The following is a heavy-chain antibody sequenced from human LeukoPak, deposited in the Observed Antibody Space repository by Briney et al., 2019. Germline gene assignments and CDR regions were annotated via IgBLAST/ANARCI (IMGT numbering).Heavy chain of an antibody. D-gene: IGHD2-21*02. V-gene: IGHV4-61*05. Sequence: SETLSLTCAVSDDSIRSSAYYWGWIRQPPGKGLEWIGYIYYSGNTNYNPSLRSRVTISVDTSKNQFSLKLSSVTAADTAVYYCAGGGGDRWGAFDIWGQGTMVTVSS. J-gene: IGHJ3*02. CDR3: AGGGGDRWGAFDI. CDR2: IYYSGNT. CDR1: DDSIRSSAYY.